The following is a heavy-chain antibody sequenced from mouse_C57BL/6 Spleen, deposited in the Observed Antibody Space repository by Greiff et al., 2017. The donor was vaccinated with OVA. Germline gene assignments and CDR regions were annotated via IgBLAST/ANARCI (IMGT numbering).Heavy chain of an antibody. CDR1: GFTFSDYY. CDR2: INYDGSST. D-gene: IGHD1-1*01. J-gene: IGHJ2*01. V-gene: IGHV5-16*01. CDR3: ARATTVVAFDY. Sequence: VQLKESEGGLVQPGSSMKLSCTASGFTFSDYYMAWVRQVPEKGLEWVANINYDGSSTYYLDSLKSRFIISRDNAKNILYLQMSSLKSEDTATYYCARATTVVAFDYWGQGTTLTVSS.